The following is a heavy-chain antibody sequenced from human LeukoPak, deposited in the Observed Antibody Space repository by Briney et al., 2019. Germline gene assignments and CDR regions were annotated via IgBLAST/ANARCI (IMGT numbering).Heavy chain of an antibody. D-gene: IGHD6-13*01. Sequence: ASVKLSCKASGYTFTSYGISWVRQAPGQGLEWMGWISAYNGNTNYAQKLQGRVTMTTDTSTSTAYMELRSLRSDDTAVYYCARVEVAAAGTWDYFDYWGQGTLVTVST. CDR2: ISAYNGNT. V-gene: IGHV1-18*01. CDR1: GYTFTSYG. CDR3: ARVEVAAAGTWDYFDY. J-gene: IGHJ4*02.